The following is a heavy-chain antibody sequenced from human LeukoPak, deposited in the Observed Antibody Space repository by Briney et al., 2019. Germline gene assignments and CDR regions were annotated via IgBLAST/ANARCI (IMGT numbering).Heavy chain of an antibody. J-gene: IGHJ5*02. CDR3: ARDKGDNVVVPVVNWFDP. CDR2: IIPIFGTA. D-gene: IGHD2-2*01. V-gene: IGHV1-69*05. CDR1: GGTFSSYA. Sequence: ASVKVSCKASGGTFSSYAISWVRQAPGQGLEWMGGIIPIFGTANYAQKFQGRVTITTDESTSTAYMELSSLRSEDTAVYYCARDKGDNVVVPVVNWFDPWGQGTLVTVSS.